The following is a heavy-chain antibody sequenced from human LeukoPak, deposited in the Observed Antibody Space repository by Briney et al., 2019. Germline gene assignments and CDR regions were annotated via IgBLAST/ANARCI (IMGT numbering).Heavy chain of an antibody. CDR3: ARLLTTYFDF. Sequence: GESLKISCKGSGYRFSTYWIAWVRQMPGEGLEYMGVIYPDDSDIIYSPSFQGQVTISVDRSINTAYLQWTSLNVSDTAVYYCARLLTTYFDFWGQGALVTVS. CDR2: IYPDDSDI. D-gene: IGHD4/OR15-4a*01. V-gene: IGHV5-51*01. CDR1: GYRFSTYW. J-gene: IGHJ4*02.